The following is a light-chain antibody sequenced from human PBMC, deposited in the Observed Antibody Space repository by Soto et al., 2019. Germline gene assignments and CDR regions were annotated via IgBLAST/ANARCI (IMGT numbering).Light chain of an antibody. J-gene: IGLJ1*01. CDR3: GSWDSSLSADV. CDR2: DDN. CDR1: RSNIGGNS. Sequence: QAVVTQPPSASGTPGQRVTISCSGSRSNIGGNSVSWYQQLPGTAPKLLIYDDNKRPSGIPDRFSGSKSGTSATLGITGFQTGDEADYYCGSWDSSLSADVFGTGTKVTVL. V-gene: IGLV1-51*01.